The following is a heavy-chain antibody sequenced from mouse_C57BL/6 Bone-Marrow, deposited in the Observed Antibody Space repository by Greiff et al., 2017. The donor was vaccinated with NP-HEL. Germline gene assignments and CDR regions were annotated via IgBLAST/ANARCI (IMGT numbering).Heavy chain of an antibody. CDR2: IYPRSGNT. D-gene: IGHD1-1*01. V-gene: IGHV1-81*01. Sequence: VQLQQSGAELARPGASVKLSCKASGYTFTSYGISWVKQRTGQGLEWIGEIYPRSGNTYYNEKLKGKATLTADKSSSTAYMELRSLTSEDSAVYFCARPYGSSYLAYWGQGTLVTVSA. CDR3: ARPYGSSYLAY. CDR1: GYTFTSYG. J-gene: IGHJ3*01.